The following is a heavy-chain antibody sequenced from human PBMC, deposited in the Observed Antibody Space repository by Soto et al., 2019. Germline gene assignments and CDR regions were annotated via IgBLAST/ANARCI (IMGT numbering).Heavy chain of an antibody. CDR2: VHHSWGS. J-gene: IGHJ6*02. Sequence: QVQLQESGPVLVKPSETLSLSCTVSGGSISSYYWSWFRQSPGKRMEWIGYVHHSWGSSYNPSLQSRVDISLDTSKSQFSLKVTYVTATDTAVYYCARQWFGPLHGLVAVWGQGTTVTVSS. V-gene: IGHV4-59*08. CDR3: ARQWFGPLHGLVAV. D-gene: IGHD3-10*01. CDR1: GGSISSYY.